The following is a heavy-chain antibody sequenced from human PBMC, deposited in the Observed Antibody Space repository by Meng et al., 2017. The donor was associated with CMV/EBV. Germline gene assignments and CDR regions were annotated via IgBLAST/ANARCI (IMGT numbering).Heavy chain of an antibody. CDR3: AKGNYDILTDYYYYYGMDV. CDR1: GFTFSSYA. Sequence: GGSLRLSCAASGFTFSSYAMSWVRQAPGKGLEWVSAISCSGGSTYYADSVKGRFTISRDNSKNTLYLQMNSLRAEDTAVYYCAKGNYDILTDYYYYYGMDVWGQGTTVTVSS. J-gene: IGHJ6*02. CDR2: ISCSGGST. V-gene: IGHV3-23*01. D-gene: IGHD3-9*01.